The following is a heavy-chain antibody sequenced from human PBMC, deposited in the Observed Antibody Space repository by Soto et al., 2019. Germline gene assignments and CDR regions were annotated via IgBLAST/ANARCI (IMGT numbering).Heavy chain of an antibody. CDR1: GFSFSSCW. CDR2: ISSDGRNT. V-gene: IGHV3-74*01. Sequence: GGSLRLSCVVSGFSFSSCWMHWVRQAPGKGLEWVLRISSDGRNTNYADFVKGRFTISRDNAKNTLFLQMNNLRAEDTAVYYCASLYSSAWASDYWGQGTLVTVSS. D-gene: IGHD6-19*01. CDR3: ASLYSSAWASDY. J-gene: IGHJ4*02.